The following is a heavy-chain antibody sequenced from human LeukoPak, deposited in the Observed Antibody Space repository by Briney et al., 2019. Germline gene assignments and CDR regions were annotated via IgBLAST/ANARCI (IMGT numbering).Heavy chain of an antibody. Sequence: SETLSLTCTVSGGSISSSSYYWGWIRQPPGKGLEWIGSIYYSGSTYYNPSLKSRVTISVDPSKNQFSLKLSSVTAADTAVYYCARCELGMFDYWGQGTLVTVSS. CDR3: ARCELGMFDY. J-gene: IGHJ4*02. V-gene: IGHV4-39*07. D-gene: IGHD7-27*01. CDR1: GGSISSSSYY. CDR2: IYYSGST.